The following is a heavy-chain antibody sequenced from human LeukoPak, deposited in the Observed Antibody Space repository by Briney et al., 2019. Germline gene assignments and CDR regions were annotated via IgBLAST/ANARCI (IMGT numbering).Heavy chain of an antibody. J-gene: IGHJ5*02. CDR1: GGSISSYY. V-gene: IGHV4-4*07. Sequence: SETLSLTCTVSGGSISSYYWSWLRQPAGKGLEGIGRIYTSGSTNYNPSLKSRVTMSVDTSKNQFSLKLSSVTAADTAVYYCARDRGGYDWFDPWGQGTLVTVSS. CDR2: IYTSGST. CDR3: ARDRGGYDWFDP. D-gene: IGHD3-22*01.